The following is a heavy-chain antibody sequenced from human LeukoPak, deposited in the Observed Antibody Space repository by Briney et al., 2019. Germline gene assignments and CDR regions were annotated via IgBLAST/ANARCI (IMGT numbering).Heavy chain of an antibody. D-gene: IGHD1-26*01. Sequence: GGSLRLSCAASGFTFSSYGMHWVRQAPGKELEWVAVISYDGSNKYYADSVKGRFTISRDNSKNTLYLQMNSLRAEDTAVYYCASWGEGALDNWGQGTLVTVSS. CDR3: ASWGEGALDN. CDR2: ISYDGSNK. V-gene: IGHV3-30*03. CDR1: GFTFSSYG. J-gene: IGHJ4*02.